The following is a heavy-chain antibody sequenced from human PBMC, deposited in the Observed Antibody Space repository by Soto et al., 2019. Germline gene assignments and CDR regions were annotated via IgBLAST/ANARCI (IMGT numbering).Heavy chain of an antibody. J-gene: IGHJ4*02. CDR2: IKQDGSEK. V-gene: IGHV3-7*01. CDR1: GFTFSSYW. D-gene: IGHD6-19*01. Sequence: GGPLRLSYAASGFTFSSYWMSWVRQAPGKGLEWVANIKQDGSEKYYVDSVKGRFTISRDNAKNSLYLQMNSLRAEDTAVYYCARVVGLAAVAGEFDYWGQGTLVTVSS. CDR3: ARVVGLAAVAGEFDY.